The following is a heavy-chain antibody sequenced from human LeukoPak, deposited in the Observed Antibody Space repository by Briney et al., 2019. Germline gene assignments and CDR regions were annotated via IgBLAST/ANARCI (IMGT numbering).Heavy chain of an antibody. D-gene: IGHD3-22*01. J-gene: IGHJ2*01. CDR2: TYYRSKWYN. Sequence: KYSQTLSLTCAISGDSVSSNSAAWNWIRQSPSRGLEWLGRTYYRSKWYNDYAVSVKSRITINPDTSKNQFSLQLNSVTPEDTAVYYCARVPYYYDSSGYRPAGWYFDLWGRGTLVTVSS. CDR1: GDSVSSNSAA. V-gene: IGHV6-1*01. CDR3: ARVPYYYDSSGYRPAGWYFDL.